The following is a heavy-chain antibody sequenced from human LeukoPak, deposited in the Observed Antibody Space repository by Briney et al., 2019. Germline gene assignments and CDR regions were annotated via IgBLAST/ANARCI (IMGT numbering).Heavy chain of an antibody. J-gene: IGHJ4*02. V-gene: IGHV3-21*01. D-gene: IGHD2-2*01. CDR2: NSSSSSYI. Sequence: GGSLRLSCAASGFTFSSYSMNWVRQAPGKGLEWVSSNSSSSSYIYYADSVKGRFTIPRDNAKNSLYLQMNSLRAEDTAVYYCARDPRHCSSTSCYPDWGQGTLVTVSS. CDR3: ARDPRHCSSTSCYPD. CDR1: GFTFSSYS.